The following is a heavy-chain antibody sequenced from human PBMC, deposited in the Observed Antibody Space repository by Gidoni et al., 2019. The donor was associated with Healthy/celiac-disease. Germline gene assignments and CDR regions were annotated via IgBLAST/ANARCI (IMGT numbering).Heavy chain of an antibody. D-gene: IGHD6-13*01. CDR2: IFSSGST. CDR1: GGSISSYY. CDR3: ARFIAASGLVDY. J-gene: IGHJ4*02. Sequence: QVQLQESGPGLVKPSETLSLTCTVSGGSISSYYWSWIRQPAGKGLEWIGRIFSSGSTNYNPSLKIRVTMSVDTSKNQFSLRLSSVTAADTAVYYCARFIAASGLVDYWGQGTLVTVSS. V-gene: IGHV4-4*07.